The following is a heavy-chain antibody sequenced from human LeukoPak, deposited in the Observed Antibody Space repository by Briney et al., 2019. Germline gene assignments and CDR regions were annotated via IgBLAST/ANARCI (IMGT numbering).Heavy chain of an antibody. CDR1: GGSMSIGGYY. V-gene: IGHV4-31*03. CDR2: IYYSWST. J-gene: IGHJ4*02. Sequence: PSQTLSLTCTVSGGSMSIGGYYWSWILQHPGKGLEWIWYIYYSWSTYYNPSLKSRVTISVDTSKNQFSLKLSSVTAADTAVYYCARVGGRYYDSSGYYYVGYWGQGTLVTVSS. D-gene: IGHD3-22*01. CDR3: ARVGGRYYDSSGYYYVGY.